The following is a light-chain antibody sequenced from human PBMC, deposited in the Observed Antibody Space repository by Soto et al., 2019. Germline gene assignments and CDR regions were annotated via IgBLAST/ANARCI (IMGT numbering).Light chain of an antibody. Sequence: EIVLTQFPGTLSLSPGERATPSCRASQSVYVSHLAWYQQKPGQTPRLLISGASSRATGIPDRFSGSGSGTDFILTISRLEPEDFAVYFCQQYGASISFGQGTKIEIK. CDR3: QQYGASIS. CDR2: GAS. J-gene: IGKJ2*01. CDR1: QSVYVSH. V-gene: IGKV3-20*01.